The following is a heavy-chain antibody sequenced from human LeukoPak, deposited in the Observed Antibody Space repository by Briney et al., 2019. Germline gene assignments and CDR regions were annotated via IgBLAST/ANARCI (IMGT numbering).Heavy chain of an antibody. CDR3: AKGGVLVLMVYASFDY. CDR1: GFTFSSYA. J-gene: IGHJ4*02. V-gene: IGHV3-23*01. Sequence: PGGSLRLSCAASGFTFSSYAMSWVRQAPGKGLEWVSAISGSGGSTYYADSVKGRFTISRDNSKNTLYLQMNSLRAEDTAVYYCAKGGVLVLMVYASFDYWGQGTLVTVSS. CDR2: ISGSGGST. D-gene: IGHD2-8*01.